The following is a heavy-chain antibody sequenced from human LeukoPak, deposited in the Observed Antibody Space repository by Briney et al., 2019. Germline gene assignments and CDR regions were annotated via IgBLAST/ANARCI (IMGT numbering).Heavy chain of an antibody. CDR3: AKDGGTLTGVN. Sequence: GGSLRLSCAASGFTFNNYALHWVRQAPGKGLEWVSMITGSGTSAYYADPVNGRFTISRDNSKKTLYLQMSTMRADDTAVYYCAKDGGTLTGVNWGQGTLVTVSS. V-gene: IGHV3-23*01. CDR1: GFTFNNYA. J-gene: IGHJ4*02. D-gene: IGHD1-26*01. CDR2: ITGSGTSA.